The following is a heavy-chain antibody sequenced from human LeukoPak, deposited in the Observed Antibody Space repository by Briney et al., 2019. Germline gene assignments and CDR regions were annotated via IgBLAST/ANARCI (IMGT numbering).Heavy chain of an antibody. J-gene: IGHJ5*02. CDR1: GFNFNTYW. D-gene: IGHD6-13*01. CDR3: ARRGTIAAPAAWFDP. CDR2: IKQDGSEK. Sequence: RPGGSLRLSCAASGFNFNTYWMSWVRQAPGKGLEWVANIKQDGSEKFYVDSMKGRFTISRDNCKNSLYLQMNSLRAEDTAVYYCARRGTIAAPAAWFDPWGQGTLVTVSS. V-gene: IGHV3-7*01.